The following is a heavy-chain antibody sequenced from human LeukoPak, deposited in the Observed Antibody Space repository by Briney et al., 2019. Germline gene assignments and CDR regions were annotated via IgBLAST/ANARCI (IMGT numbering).Heavy chain of an antibody. J-gene: IGHJ4*02. CDR1: GYTFTSYD. CDR3: ASDPPEQWRPFDY. Sequence: GASVKVSCKASGYTFTSYDINWVRQATGQGLEWRGWMNPNSGNTGYAQKFQGRVTMTRNTSISTAYMELSSLRSEDTAVYYCASDPPEQWRPFDYWGQGTLVTVSS. D-gene: IGHD6-19*01. V-gene: IGHV1-8*01. CDR2: MNPNSGNT.